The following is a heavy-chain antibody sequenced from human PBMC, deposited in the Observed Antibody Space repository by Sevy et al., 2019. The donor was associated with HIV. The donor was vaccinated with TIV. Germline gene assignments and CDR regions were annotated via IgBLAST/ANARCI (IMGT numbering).Heavy chain of an antibody. V-gene: IGHV3-21*01. CDR1: GFTFSSYS. J-gene: IGHJ1*01. Sequence: GGSVRLSCAASGFTFSSYSMNWVRQAPGKGVEWVSSISSSSYIYYADSVKGRFTISRDNAKNSLYLQMNSLRAEDTAVYYCATPTPFQHWGQGTLVTVSS. CDR3: ATPTPFQH. CDR2: ISSSSYI.